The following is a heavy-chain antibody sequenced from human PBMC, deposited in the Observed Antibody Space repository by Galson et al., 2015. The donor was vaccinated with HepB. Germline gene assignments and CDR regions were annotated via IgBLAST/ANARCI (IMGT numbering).Heavy chain of an antibody. V-gene: IGHV3-30*18. CDR1: GFTFSSYG. D-gene: IGHD6-13*01. CDR2: ISYDGSNK. Sequence: SLRLSCAASGFTFSSYGMHWVRQAPGKGPEWVAVISYDGSNKYYADSVKGRFTISRDNSKNTLYLQMNSLRAEDTAVYYCAKSSSSWHDLFDYWGQGTLVTVSS. CDR3: AKSSSSWHDLFDY. J-gene: IGHJ4*02.